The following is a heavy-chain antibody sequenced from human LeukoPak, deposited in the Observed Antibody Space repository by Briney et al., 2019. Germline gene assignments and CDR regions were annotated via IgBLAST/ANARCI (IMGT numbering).Heavy chain of an antibody. V-gene: IGHV1-8*02. CDR2: MNPNSGNT. J-gene: IGHJ1*01. D-gene: IGHD4-17*01. CDR3: AKNNATVRYFQH. CDR1: GYTFTGYY. Sequence: ASVKVSCKASGYTFTGYYMHWVRQATGQGLEWMGWMNPNSGNTGYAQKFLGRITMTRNTSISTAYMELSSLRSEDTAVYYCAKNNATVRYFQHWGQGTLVTVSS.